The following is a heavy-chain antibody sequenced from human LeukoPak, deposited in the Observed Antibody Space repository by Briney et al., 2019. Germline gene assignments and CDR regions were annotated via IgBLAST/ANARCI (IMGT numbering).Heavy chain of an antibody. J-gene: IGHJ4*02. CDR2: INLSGGST. CDR1: GYTFTSYH. D-gene: IGHD1-1*01. V-gene: IGHV1-46*01. CDR3: ARSANEVPTSFDY. Sequence: ASVKVSCKASGYTFTSYHMHWVRQAPGQGLEWMGKINLSGGSTTYAQKFQGRVTMTRDTSISTAYLELSSLRSDDTAVYYCARSANEVPTSFDYWGQGTLVTVSS.